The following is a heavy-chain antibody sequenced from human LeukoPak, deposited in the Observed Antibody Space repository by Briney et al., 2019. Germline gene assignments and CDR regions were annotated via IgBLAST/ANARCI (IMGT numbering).Heavy chain of an antibody. D-gene: IGHD6-13*01. V-gene: IGHV4-59*01. CDR2: SYYSGST. CDR3: ARGSSSRRFDL. Sequence: WETLTLTCTASGGSISSYCLSWIRQPPGKGLECIGYSYYSGSTNYNPSLTRQVTISVDPSKNQFSLKLSSVTAADTAVYYCARGSSSRRFDLWGRGTLVTVPS. J-gene: IGHJ2*01. CDR1: GGSISSYC.